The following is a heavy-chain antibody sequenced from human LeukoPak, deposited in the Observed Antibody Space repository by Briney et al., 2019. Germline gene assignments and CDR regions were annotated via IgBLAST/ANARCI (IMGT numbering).Heavy chain of an antibody. CDR1: GFTFSSHA. J-gene: IGHJ4*02. CDR3: AKEPYSGSQLLDY. CDR2: ISTSGGST. Sequence: GGSLRLSCAASGFTFSSHAMSWVRQAPGKRLEWVSAISTSGGSTYYADFVKGRFTISRDNSKNTLYLQMNSLRAEDTAVYYCAKEPYSGSQLLDYWGQGTLVTVSS. D-gene: IGHD1-26*01. V-gene: IGHV3-23*01.